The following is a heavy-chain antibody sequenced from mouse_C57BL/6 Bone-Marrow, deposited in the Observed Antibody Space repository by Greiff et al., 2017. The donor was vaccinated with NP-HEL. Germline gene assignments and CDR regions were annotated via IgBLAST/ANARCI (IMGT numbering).Heavy chain of an antibody. D-gene: IGHD3-3*01. Sequence: QVQLQQSGAELARPGASVKLSCKASGYTFTSYGISWVKQRPGQGLEWIGEIYPRSGNTYYNEKFKGKATLTADKSSSTAYMELRSLTSEDSAVYFCARMGTPFAYWGQGTLVTVSA. CDR3: ARMGTPFAY. V-gene: IGHV1-81*01. CDR2: IYPRSGNT. CDR1: GYTFTSYG. J-gene: IGHJ3*01.